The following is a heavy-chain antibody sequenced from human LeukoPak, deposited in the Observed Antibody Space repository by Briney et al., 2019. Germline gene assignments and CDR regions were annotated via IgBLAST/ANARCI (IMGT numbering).Heavy chain of an antibody. CDR3: ARVHYGMDV. V-gene: IGHV3-72*01. J-gene: IGHJ6*02. CDR1: GFTFSDHY. D-gene: IGHD3-10*01. CDR2: TRNKANSYTT. Sequence: GGSLRLSCAASGFTFSDHYMDWVRQAPAKGLEWVGRTRNKANSYTTEYAASVKGRFTISRDDSKNSLYLQMNSLKTEDTAVYYCARVHYGMDVWGQGTTVTVSS.